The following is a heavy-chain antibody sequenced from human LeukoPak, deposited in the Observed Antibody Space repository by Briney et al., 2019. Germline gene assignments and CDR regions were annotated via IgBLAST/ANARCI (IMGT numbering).Heavy chain of an antibody. CDR3: ARFPYYYGSGKTPYYYYMDV. J-gene: IGHJ6*03. Sequence: SETLSLTCTVSGYSISSGYFWGWMRQPPGKGLEWIGSIYQSETAHYNPSLKSRVTISVDTSKNQFSLKLSSVTAADTAVYYCARFPYYYGSGKTPYYYYMDVWGKGTTVTISS. CDR2: IYQSETA. V-gene: IGHV4-38-2*02. D-gene: IGHD3-10*01. CDR1: GYSISSGYF.